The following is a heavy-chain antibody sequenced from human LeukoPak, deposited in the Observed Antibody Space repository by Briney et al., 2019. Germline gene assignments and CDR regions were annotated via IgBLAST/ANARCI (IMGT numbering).Heavy chain of an antibody. D-gene: IGHD1-26*01. CDR1: GYTFTGYY. CDR2: IIPIFGTA. CDR3: ARGDRGIVGATYSDYYYYYGMDV. V-gene: IGHV1-69*13. Sequence: SVKVSCKASGYTFTGYYMHWVRQAPGQGLEWMGGIIPIFGTANYAQKFQGRVTITADESTSTAYMELSSLRSEDTAVYYCARGDRGIVGATYSDYYYYYGMDVWGQGTTVTVSS. J-gene: IGHJ6*02.